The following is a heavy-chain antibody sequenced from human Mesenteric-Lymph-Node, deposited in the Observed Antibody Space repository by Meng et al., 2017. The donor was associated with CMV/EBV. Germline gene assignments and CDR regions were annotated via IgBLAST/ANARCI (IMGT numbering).Heavy chain of an antibody. Sequence: GGSLRLSCAASGFTFDDYTMHWVRQAPGKGLEWVSLISWDGGSTYYADSVKGRFTISRDNAKNSLYLQMNSLRAEDTAVYYCARSMTAAYDIWGQGTMVTVSS. CDR2: ISWDGGST. CDR1: GFTFDDYT. V-gene: IGHV3-43*01. J-gene: IGHJ3*02. CDR3: ARSMTAAYDI. D-gene: IGHD2-21*02.